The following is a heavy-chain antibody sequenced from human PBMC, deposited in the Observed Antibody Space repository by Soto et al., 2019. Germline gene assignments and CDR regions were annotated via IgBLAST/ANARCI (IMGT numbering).Heavy chain of an antibody. CDR2: INSDGSST. D-gene: IGHD2-15*01. CDR3: AREWDIVVVVAATPGY. CDR1: GFTFSSYW. Sequence: GGSLRLSCAASGFTFSSYWMHWVRQAPGKGLVWVSRINSDGSSTSYADSVKGRFTISRDNAKNTLYLKMNSLRAEDTAVYYCAREWDIVVVVAATPGYWGQGTLVTVSS. J-gene: IGHJ4*02. V-gene: IGHV3-74*01.